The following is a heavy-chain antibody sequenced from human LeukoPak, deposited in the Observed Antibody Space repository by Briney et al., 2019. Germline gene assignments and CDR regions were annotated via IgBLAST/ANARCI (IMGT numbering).Heavy chain of an antibody. J-gene: IGHJ4*02. V-gene: IGHV3-23*01. Sequence: GGSLRLSCAASGFIFNDYAMNWVRQAPGKGLEWVSDISGSGSKTHYTDSVKGRFTISRDNSKNLLYQDMNSLRLEDTAVYYCAKAVSPIAPTSYFDSWGQGTKVAVSS. CDR2: ISGSGSKT. D-gene: IGHD2-15*01. CDR1: GFIFNDYA. CDR3: AKAVSPIAPTSYFDS.